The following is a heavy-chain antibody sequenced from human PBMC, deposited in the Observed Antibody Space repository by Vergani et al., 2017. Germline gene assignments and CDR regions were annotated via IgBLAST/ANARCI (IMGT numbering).Heavy chain of an antibody. CDR1: GFIFTDYY. D-gene: IGHD1-26*01. V-gene: IGHV1-2*02. CDR3: ARDHQGPTTLVD. Sequence: QVQLVQSGAELKKPGASVRVSCKASGFIFTDYYIHLMRQAPGQGLEWIGCINPNGDATHYAQKFRGRVTLTRDTSSTTAYMDLASLTSDDTAIYYCARDHQGPTTLVDWGQGCLVAVAS. CDR2: INPNGDAT. J-gene: IGHJ4*02.